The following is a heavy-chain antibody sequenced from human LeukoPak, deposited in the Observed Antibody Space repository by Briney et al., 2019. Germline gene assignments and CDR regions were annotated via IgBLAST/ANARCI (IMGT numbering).Heavy chain of an antibody. CDR2: IHSGGNT. D-gene: IGHD2/OR15-2a*01. J-gene: IGHJ4*02. Sequence: GGSLRLSCAASGFSVSNNYMSWVRQAPGKGLEWVSIIHSGGNTYSADSVKGRFTVYRDNPRKTLYLQMNSVRAEDTAVYYCARDLKHFFDYWGQGTLVTVSS. CDR3: ARDLKHFFDY. V-gene: IGHV3-66*01. CDR1: GFSVSNNY.